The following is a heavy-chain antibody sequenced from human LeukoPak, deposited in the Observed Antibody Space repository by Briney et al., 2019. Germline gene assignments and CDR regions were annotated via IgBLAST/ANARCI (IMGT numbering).Heavy chain of an antibody. D-gene: IGHD4-17*01. V-gene: IGHV3-30*04. CDR3: ARGYGDSNFDY. CDR2: ISYDGSNK. J-gene: IGHJ4*02. Sequence: GGSLRLSCAASGFTFSHYAMHWVRQAPGKGLEWVAVISYDGSNKYYADSVKGRFTISRDNSKNTLYLQMNSLRAEDTAVYYCARGYGDSNFDYWGQGTLVTVSS. CDR1: GFTFSHYA.